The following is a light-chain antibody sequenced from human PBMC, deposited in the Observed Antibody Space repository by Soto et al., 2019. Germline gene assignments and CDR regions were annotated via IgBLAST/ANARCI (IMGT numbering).Light chain of an antibody. V-gene: IGLV1-40*01. CDR3: QSYDSSLSGVV. J-gene: IGLJ2*01. CDR2: GNS. CDR1: SSNIGAGYV. Sequence: QSVLTQPPSVSGAPGQRVTISCTGSSSNIGAGYVVHWYQQLPGTAPKLLIYGNSNRPSGVPDQFSGSKSGTSASLVITGLQAEDEADYYCQSYDSSLSGVVFGGGTKLTVL.